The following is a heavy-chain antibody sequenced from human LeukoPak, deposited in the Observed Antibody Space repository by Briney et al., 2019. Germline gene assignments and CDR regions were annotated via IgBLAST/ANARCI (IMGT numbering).Heavy chain of an antibody. CDR2: IYYSGST. Sequence: SETLSLTCTVSGGSISSSSYYWGWIRQPPGKGLEWIGSIYYSGSTYYNPSLKSRVTISVDTSKNQFSLKLSSVTAADTAVYYCARRSQAGSMVRGVPIDYWGQGTLVTVSS. V-gene: IGHV4-39*01. D-gene: IGHD3-10*01. CDR3: ARRSQAGSMVRGVPIDY. J-gene: IGHJ4*02. CDR1: GGSISSSSYY.